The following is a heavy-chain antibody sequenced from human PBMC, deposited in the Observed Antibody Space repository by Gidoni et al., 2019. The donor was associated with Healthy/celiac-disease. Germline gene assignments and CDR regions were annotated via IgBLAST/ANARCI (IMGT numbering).Heavy chain of an antibody. CDR2: ISGSGGST. V-gene: IGHV3-23*01. CDR1: GFTFSSHA. Sequence: EVQLLESGGGLVQPGGSLSISGAASGFTFSSHAMRRDRQAPGKGLGGVSAISGSGGSTDYADSVKGRFTISRDNSKNTLYLQMNSLRAEDTAVYYCAKVPKDIVVVVAATPGWYFDLWGRGTLVTVSS. J-gene: IGHJ2*01. D-gene: IGHD2-15*01. CDR3: AKVPKDIVVVVAATPGWYFDL.